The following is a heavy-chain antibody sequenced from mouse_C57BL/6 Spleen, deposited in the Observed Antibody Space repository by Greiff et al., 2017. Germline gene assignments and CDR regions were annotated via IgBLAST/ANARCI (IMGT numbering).Heavy chain of an antibody. V-gene: IGHV1-54*01. Sequence: VQLQESGAELVRPGTSVKVSCKASGYAFTNYLIEWVKQRPGQGLEWIGVINPGSGGTNYNEKFKGKATLTADKSSSTAYMQLSSLTSEDSAVYFCARNDGFPDYWGQGTTLTVSS. D-gene: IGHD2-3*01. CDR1: GYAFTNYL. CDR2: INPGSGGT. J-gene: IGHJ2*01. CDR3: ARNDGFPDY.